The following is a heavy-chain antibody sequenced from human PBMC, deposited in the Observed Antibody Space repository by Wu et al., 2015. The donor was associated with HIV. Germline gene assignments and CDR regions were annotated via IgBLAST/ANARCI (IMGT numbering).Heavy chain of an antibody. J-gene: IGHJ6*03. CDR2: ISAYNGNT. CDR1: GYTFTSYG. D-gene: IGHD4-11*01. Sequence: QVQLVQSGAEVKKPGASVKVSCKASGYTFTSYGISWVRQAPGQGLEWMGWISAYNGNTNYAQKLQGRVTMTTDTSTSTAYMELRSLRSDDTAVYYCARDFSPTDYRLTFWYYYYYMDVWGKGTTVTVSS. V-gene: IGHV1-18*01. CDR3: ARDFSPTDYRLTFWYYYYYMDV.